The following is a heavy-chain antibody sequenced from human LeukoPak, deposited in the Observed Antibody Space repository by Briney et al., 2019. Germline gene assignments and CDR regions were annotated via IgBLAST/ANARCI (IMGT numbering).Heavy chain of an antibody. J-gene: IGHJ5*02. V-gene: IGHV4-34*01. CDR3: ATSSLGYCSGGSCAHWFDP. CDR1: GGSFSGYY. D-gene: IGHD2-15*01. CDR2: INHSGST. Sequence: SETLSLTCAVYGGSFSGYYWSWIRQPPGKGLEWIGEINHSGSTNYNPSLKSRVTISVDTSKNQFSLKLSSVTAADTAVYYCATSSLGYCSGGSCAHWFDPWGQGTLVTVSS.